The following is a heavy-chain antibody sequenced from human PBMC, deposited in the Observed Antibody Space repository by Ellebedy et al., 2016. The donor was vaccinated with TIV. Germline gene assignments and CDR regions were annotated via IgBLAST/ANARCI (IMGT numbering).Heavy chain of an antibody. J-gene: IGHJ4*02. D-gene: IGHD1-26*01. CDR2: IWYDGSIQ. CDR1: GFTFSTYE. V-gene: IGHV3-33*08. Sequence: LSLTCAASGFTFSTYEMHWVRQAPGKGLEWVAVIWYDGSIQYYGDSVKGRFSISRDNSKNTVYLQMNILRVEDTAMYYCARHTGATRQFDSWGQGTLVTVSS. CDR3: ARHTGATRQFDS.